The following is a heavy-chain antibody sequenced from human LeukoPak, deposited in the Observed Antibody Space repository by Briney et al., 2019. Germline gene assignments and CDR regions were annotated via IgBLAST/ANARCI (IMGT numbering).Heavy chain of an antibody. CDR1: GFTFSDYG. CDR3: AREAGDYDILTGYYSGLGYFGY. V-gene: IGHV3-30*02. Sequence: PGGSLRLSCAASGFTFSDYGMVWVRVRQAPGKGLEWMAFIRFDGSITYYADSVRDRFTISRDNSKNTLYLHMNSLRDEDTAVYYCAREAGDYDILTGYYSGLGYFGYWGQGTLVTVSS. CDR2: IRFDGSIT. J-gene: IGHJ4*02. D-gene: IGHD3-9*01.